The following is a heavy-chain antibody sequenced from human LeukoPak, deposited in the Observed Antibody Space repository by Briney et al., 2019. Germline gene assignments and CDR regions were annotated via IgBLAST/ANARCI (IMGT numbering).Heavy chain of an antibody. V-gene: IGHV1-24*01. CDR1: GYTLTELS. Sequence: ASVKVSCKVSGYTLTELSMHWVRQAPGEGLEWMGGFDPEDGETIYAQKFQGRVTMTEDTSTDTAYMELSSLRSEDTAVYYCATFPRIAAAGTGNFDYWGQGTLVTVSS. CDR3: ATFPRIAAAGTGNFDY. D-gene: IGHD6-13*01. J-gene: IGHJ4*02. CDR2: FDPEDGET.